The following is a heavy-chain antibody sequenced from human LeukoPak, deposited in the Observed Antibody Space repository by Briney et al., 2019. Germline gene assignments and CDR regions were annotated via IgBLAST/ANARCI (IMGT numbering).Heavy chain of an antibody. J-gene: IGHJ3*02. CDR1: GFTFSNYG. Sequence: AGGSLRLSCAASGFTFSNYGMNWVRQAPGKGLEWVSRISGTGGTTFYADSVKGRFTISRDNSKNTLYLQMNSLRAEDTAVYYCARARSSGWQNDAFDIWGQGTMVTVSS. CDR3: ARARSSGWQNDAFDI. D-gene: IGHD6-19*01. V-gene: IGHV3-23*01. CDR2: ISGTGGTT.